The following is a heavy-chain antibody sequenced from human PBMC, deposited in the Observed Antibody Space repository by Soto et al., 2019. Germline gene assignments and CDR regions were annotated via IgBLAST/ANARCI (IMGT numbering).Heavy chain of an antibody. J-gene: IGHJ4*02. CDR3: AREGVGFSTGWLDC. Sequence: QVRLQESGPGLVRPSETLSLTCTVSGGSIIDEDYYWSWVRQPPGKALEWIGYVDHRGHTQYNPSLRSRLSLLSYTSKHQFSLRLTSVSVADTAVYFCAREGVGFSTGWLDCWGPGAQVTVS. CDR1: GGSIIDEDYY. CDR2: VDHRGHT. V-gene: IGHV4-30-4*01. D-gene: IGHD2-8*02.